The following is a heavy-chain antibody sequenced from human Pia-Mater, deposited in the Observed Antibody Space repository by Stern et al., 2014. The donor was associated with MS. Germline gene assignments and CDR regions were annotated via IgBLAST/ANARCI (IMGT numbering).Heavy chain of an antibody. CDR1: GFSFSDYY. J-gene: IGHJ4*02. V-gene: IGHV3-11*01. D-gene: IGHD2-2*01. CDR2: SGSRGTTI. CDR3: ARGGKSTFSY. Sequence: MQLVESGGGLVKPGGSLRLSCAASGFSFSDYYMSWIRQAPGKGLEWVSYSGSRGTTIDYTDSVEGRFTISRDNAKNSLYLQMNSLRAEDTAVYYCARGGKSTFSYWGQGTLVTVSS.